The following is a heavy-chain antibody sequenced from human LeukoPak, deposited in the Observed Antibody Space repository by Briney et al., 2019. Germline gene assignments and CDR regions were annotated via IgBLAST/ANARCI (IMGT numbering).Heavy chain of an antibody. V-gene: IGHV4-59*08. CDR1: GVAIRSYC. CDR3: ARGTDLTVAGGFRNAFDI. D-gene: IGHD6-19*01. Sequence: PSETLSLTCSVSGVAIRSYCWSWIRQSPGRGLEWIGDISYSGSTRYNPSLESRVTMSQDTSKNQFSLKVNSVTAADSAVYYCARGTDLTVAGGFRNAFDIWGQGTRVTVSS. CDR2: ISYSGST. J-gene: IGHJ3*02.